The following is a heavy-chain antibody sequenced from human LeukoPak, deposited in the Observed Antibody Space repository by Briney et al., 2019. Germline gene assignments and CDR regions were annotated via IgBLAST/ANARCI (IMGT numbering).Heavy chain of an antibody. Sequence: SETLSLTCSVSGGSISSSNYYWGWIRQPPWKGLEWIGSIYYSGSTYYNAPLKSRVTMSVDTSKKQFSLKLSSVTAADTAVYYCARVRAAAIPYYFDSWGQGTLVTVSS. J-gene: IGHJ4*02. D-gene: IGHD6-13*01. CDR1: GGSISSSNYY. V-gene: IGHV4-39*07. CDR2: IYYSGST. CDR3: ARVRAAAIPYYFDS.